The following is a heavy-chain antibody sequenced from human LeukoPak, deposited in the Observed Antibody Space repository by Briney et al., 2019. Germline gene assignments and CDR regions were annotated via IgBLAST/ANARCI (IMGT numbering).Heavy chain of an antibody. D-gene: IGHD3-9*01. CDR1: GGTFSSYA. Sequence: SVKVSCKASGGTFSSYAISWVRQAPGQGLEWMGRIIPIFGIANYAQKFQGRVTITADKSTSTAYMELSSLRSEDTAVYYCARDNYDILTGYYRYLGYGMDVWGQGTTVTVSS. V-gene: IGHV1-69*04. CDR3: ARDNYDILTGYYRYLGYGMDV. J-gene: IGHJ6*02. CDR2: IIPIFGIA.